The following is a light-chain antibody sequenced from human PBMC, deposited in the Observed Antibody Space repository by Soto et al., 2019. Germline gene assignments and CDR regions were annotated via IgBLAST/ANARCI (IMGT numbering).Light chain of an antibody. V-gene: IGKV3-11*01. CDR1: QSVSSY. J-gene: IGKJ5*01. CDR2: DAS. CDR3: QQRSNWPPIT. Sequence: IVFTQIPTTLSLSPVGRATLSCQASQSVSSYLAWYQQKPGQAPRLLIYDASNRATGIPARFSGSGSGTDFTLTISSLEPEDFAVYYCQQRSNWPPITFGQGTRLEIK.